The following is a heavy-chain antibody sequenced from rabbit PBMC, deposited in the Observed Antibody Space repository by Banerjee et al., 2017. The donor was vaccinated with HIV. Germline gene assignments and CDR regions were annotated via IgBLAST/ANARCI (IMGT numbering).Heavy chain of an antibody. J-gene: IGHJ4*01. CDR2: INTSSGNT. V-gene: IGHV1S45*01. CDR1: GFSFSNKYV. CDR3: ARDLASVIGWNFNL. Sequence: QEQLEESGGDLVKPEGSLTLTCTASGFSFSNKYVMCWVRQAPGKGLEWIACINTSSGNTVFPSCAKGRFTISKTPSTTVTLQMTSLTAADTATYFCARDLASVIGWNFNLWGPGTLVT. D-gene: IGHD1-1*01.